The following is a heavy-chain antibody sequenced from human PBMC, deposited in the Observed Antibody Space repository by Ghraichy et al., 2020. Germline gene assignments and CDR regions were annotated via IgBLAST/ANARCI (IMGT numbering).Heavy chain of an antibody. V-gene: IGHV3-30*18. J-gene: IGHJ4*02. CDR3: AKDRSGYYDSSGPLDY. CDR2: ISYDGSNK. Sequence: GGSLRLSCAASGFTFSSYGMHWVRQAPGKGLEWVAVISYDGSNKYYADSVKGRFTISRDNSKNTLYLQMNSLRAEDTAVYYCAKDRSGYYDSSGPLDYWGQGTLVTVSS. D-gene: IGHD3-22*01. CDR1: GFTFSSYG.